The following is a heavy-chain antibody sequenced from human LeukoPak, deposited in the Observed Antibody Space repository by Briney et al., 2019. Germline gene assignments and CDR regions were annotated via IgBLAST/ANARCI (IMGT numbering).Heavy chain of an antibody. Sequence: PGGSLRLSCAASGFTFNRNAISWVRQAPGKGLEWVSTIGSSGDKTFYADSVKGRLTISRDNPRNMLYMEMNSLRAEDTAVYYCSVMHRYYDGSGYWVQWGQGTLVTVSS. V-gene: IGHV3-23*01. CDR1: GFTFNRNA. CDR3: SVMHRYYDGSGYWVQ. CDR2: IGSSGDKT. J-gene: IGHJ4*02. D-gene: IGHD3-22*01.